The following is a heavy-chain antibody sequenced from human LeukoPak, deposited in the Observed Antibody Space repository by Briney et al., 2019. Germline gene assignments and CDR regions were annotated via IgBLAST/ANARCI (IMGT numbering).Heavy chain of an antibody. CDR2: INPGSGGT. CDR1: GYTFSSYY. Sequence: GASVKVSCKASGYTFSSYYIHWVRQAPGQGLEWMGLINPGSGGTSHAQKFQGRVTLTRDTSTTSVYMELSGLTSEDTAMYFCAKDGDVGMATREGWWGQGTLVSVSS. CDR3: AKDGDVGMATREGW. V-gene: IGHV1-46*01. J-gene: IGHJ4*02. D-gene: IGHD5-24*01.